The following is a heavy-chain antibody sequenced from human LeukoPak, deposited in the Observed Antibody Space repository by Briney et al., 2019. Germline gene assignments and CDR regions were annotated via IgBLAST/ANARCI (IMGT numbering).Heavy chain of an antibody. J-gene: IGHJ3*02. CDR2: IYPGDSDT. Sequence: GESLKISCKGSGYSFTSYWIGWVRQMPGKGLEWMGIIYPGDSDTRYSPSFQGQVTLSADKSISTAYLQWSSLKASDTAMYYCARLSGYCSSTSCYANDAFDIWGQGTMVTVSS. D-gene: IGHD2-2*01. CDR3: ARLSGYCSSTSCYANDAFDI. V-gene: IGHV5-51*01. CDR1: GYSFTSYW.